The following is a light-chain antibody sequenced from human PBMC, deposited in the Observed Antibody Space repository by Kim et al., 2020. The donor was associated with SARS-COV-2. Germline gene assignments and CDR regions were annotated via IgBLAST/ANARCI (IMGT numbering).Light chain of an antibody. J-gene: IGKJ1*01. V-gene: IGKV1-5*03. CDR2: ETS. Sequence: DIQMTQSPSTLSASVGDRVTIACRTSQSINNYLAWYQQKPGKAPKLLIYETSSLKPGVPPRFSGGVSGTTFTLTISNLQPDDFATYYCQQYDRSYPWTFGQGTKVDIK. CDR1: QSINNY. CDR3: QQYDRSYPWT.